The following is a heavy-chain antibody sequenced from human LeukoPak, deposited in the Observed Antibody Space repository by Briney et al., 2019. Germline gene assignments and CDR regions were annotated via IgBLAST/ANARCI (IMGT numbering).Heavy chain of an antibody. V-gene: IGHV3-7*03. Sequence: GGSLRLSCAASGFTFSSYWMNWARQAPGKGLEWVASINHNGNVNYYVDSVKGRFIISRDNAENSVYLQMNSLRAEDTAVYFCARDSLPRGYNYGPVGYWGQGTLVTVSS. J-gene: IGHJ4*02. CDR1: GFTFSSYW. D-gene: IGHD5-18*01. CDR2: INHNGNVN. CDR3: ARDSLPRGYNYGPVGY.